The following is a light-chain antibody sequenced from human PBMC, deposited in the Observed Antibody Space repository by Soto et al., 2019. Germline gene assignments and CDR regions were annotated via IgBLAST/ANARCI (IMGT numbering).Light chain of an antibody. CDR3: CSYTTSNTFV. V-gene: IGLV2-14*01. CDR2: HVT. Sequence: QSALTQPASVSGSLGQSITISCSGTSSDVGAYNYVSWYQQYPGKAPKLMIYHVTDRPSGVSNRFSGSKSGNTASLTISGLQAEDEAAYYCCSYTTSNTFVFGTGTKVTVL. J-gene: IGLJ1*01. CDR1: SSDVGAYNY.